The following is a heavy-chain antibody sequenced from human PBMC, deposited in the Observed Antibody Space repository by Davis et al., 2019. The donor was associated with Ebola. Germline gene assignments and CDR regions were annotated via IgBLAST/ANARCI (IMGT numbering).Heavy chain of an antibody. V-gene: IGHV6-1*01. CDR1: GDSVSSGG. J-gene: IGHJ4*02. D-gene: IGHD5-12*01. Sequence: HSQTLSLTCVISGDSVSSGGWNWIRQSPSRGLEWLGRTYYNSKWYYDYAVSVKSRITINLDTSKNQLSLQLNSVTPEDTAVYYCARGWLRTYFDYWGQGTLVTVSS. CDR3: ARGWLRTYFDY. CDR2: TYYNSKWYY.